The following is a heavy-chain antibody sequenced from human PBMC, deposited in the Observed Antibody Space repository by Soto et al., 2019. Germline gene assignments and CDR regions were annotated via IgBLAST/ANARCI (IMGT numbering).Heavy chain of an antibody. J-gene: IGHJ4*02. D-gene: IGHD5-12*01. Sequence: SETLSLTCAVYGGSFSGYYWSWIRQPPGKGLEWIGEINHSGSTNYNPSLKSRVTISVDTSKNQFSLKLSSVTAADTAVYYCARDKRNIGWKTSYYFDYWGQGTLVTVSS. CDR1: GGSFSGYY. CDR2: INHSGST. CDR3: ARDKRNIGWKTSYYFDY. V-gene: IGHV4-34*01.